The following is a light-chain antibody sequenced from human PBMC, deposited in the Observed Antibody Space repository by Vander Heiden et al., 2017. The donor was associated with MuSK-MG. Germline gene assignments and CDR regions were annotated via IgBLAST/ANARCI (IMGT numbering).Light chain of an antibody. J-gene: IGLJ1*01. Sequence: YVLCTATCVSVAPGQTARITCGGNKIESKTVHWYQQKPGQAPVLVVYDDRARPSGIPERFSGSNSGNPATLTISRVEAGDEADYYCQVWDSTSDHYVFGGGTKVTVL. CDR2: DDR. CDR1: KIESKT. V-gene: IGLV3-21*02. CDR3: QVWDSTSDHYV.